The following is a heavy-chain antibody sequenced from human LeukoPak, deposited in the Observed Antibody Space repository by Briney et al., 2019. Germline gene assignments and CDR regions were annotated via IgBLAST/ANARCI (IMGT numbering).Heavy chain of an antibody. Sequence: SETLSLTCTVSGGSISSYYWSWIRQPPGKGLEWIGYIYYSGSTNYNPSLKSRVTISVDTSKNQFSLKLSSVTAADTAVYYCARQGYYDILTGYYGHWFDPWGQGTLVTVSS. CDR3: ARQGYYDILTGYYGHWFDP. CDR2: IYYSGST. V-gene: IGHV4-59*01. J-gene: IGHJ5*02. CDR1: GGSISSYY. D-gene: IGHD3-9*01.